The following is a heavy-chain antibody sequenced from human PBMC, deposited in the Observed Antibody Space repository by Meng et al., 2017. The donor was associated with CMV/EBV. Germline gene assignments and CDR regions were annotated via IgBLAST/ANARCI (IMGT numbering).Heavy chain of an antibody. CDR2: INHSGST. Sequence: WSWLRQPPGKGLEWIGEINHSGSTNYNPSLKSRVTISVDTSKNQFSLKLSSVTAADTAVYYCARSRGRRYCSSTSCYLYYYYGMDVWGQGTTVTVSS. D-gene: IGHD2-2*01. J-gene: IGHJ6*02. V-gene: IGHV4-34*01. CDR3: ARSRGRRYCSSTSCYLYYYYGMDV.